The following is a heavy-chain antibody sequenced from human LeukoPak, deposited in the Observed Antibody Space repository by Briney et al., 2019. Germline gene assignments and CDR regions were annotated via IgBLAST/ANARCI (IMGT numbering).Heavy chain of an antibody. V-gene: IGHV1-46*01. CDR3: ARGGTTVTFRGYYYGMDV. CDR2: INPSGGST. Sequence: ASVKVSCKASGYTFASYYMHWVRQAPGQGLEWMGIINPSGGSTSYAQKFQGRVTMTRDTSTSTVYMELSSLRSEDTAVYYCARGGTTVTFRGYYYGMDVWGQGTTVTVSS. J-gene: IGHJ6*02. CDR1: GYTFASYY. D-gene: IGHD4-17*01.